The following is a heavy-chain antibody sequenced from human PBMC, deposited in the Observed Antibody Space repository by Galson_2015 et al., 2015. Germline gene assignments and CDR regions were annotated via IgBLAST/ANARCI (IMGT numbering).Heavy chain of an antibody. CDR1: GGSISSSSYY. CDR2: IYYSGST. V-gene: IGHV4-39*01. Sequence: LSLTCTVSGGSISSSSYYWGWIRQPPGKGLEWIGSIYYSGSTYYNPSLKSRVTISVDTSKNQFSLKLSSVTAADTAVYYCARLPALGKTAMAYYFDYWGQGTLVTVSS. J-gene: IGHJ4*02. D-gene: IGHD5-18*01. CDR3: ARLPALGKTAMAYYFDY.